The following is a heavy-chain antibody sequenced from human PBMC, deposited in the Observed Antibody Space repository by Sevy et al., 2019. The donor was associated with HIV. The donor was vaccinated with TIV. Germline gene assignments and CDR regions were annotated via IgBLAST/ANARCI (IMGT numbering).Heavy chain of an antibody. CDR3: ARVNPKAYSSSSLDY. CDR1: GYTFTGYY. V-gene: IGHV1-2*02. Sequence: ASVKVSCKASGYTFTGYYMHWVRQAPGQGLEWMGWINPNSGGTNYAQKFQGRVTMTRDTSISTAYMELSRLRSDDTAVHYCARVNPKAYSSSSLDYWGQGTLVTVSS. J-gene: IGHJ4*02. CDR2: INPNSGGT. D-gene: IGHD6-6*01.